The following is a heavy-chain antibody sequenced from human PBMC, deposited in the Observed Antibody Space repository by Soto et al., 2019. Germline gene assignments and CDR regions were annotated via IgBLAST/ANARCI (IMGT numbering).Heavy chain of an antibody. CDR3: ARDPRSITGTTSSEDFQF. Sequence: QAHLMQSGAEVKKPGSSVKVSCKASGGTFSGYAISWVRQRPGRGLEWMGGIIPIFGITTYAEKFQGRITLAADESTGTAFMDLRSLISKDTAVYYCARDPRSITGTTSSEDFQFWGPGTLVSVSS. J-gene: IGHJ1*01. D-gene: IGHD1-20*01. CDR2: IIPIFGIT. V-gene: IGHV1-69*01. CDR1: GGTFSGYA.